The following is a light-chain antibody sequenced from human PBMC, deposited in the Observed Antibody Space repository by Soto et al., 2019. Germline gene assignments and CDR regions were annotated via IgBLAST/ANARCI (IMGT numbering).Light chain of an antibody. CDR3: CSYAGTYTYV. J-gene: IGLJ1*01. CDR1: SSDVGGYYF. CDR2: DVN. V-gene: IGLV2-11*01. Sequence: QSALTQPRSVSGSPGQSVTISCTGTSSDVGGYYFVSWYQQNPGKAPKLMIYDVNKRPSGVPDRFSGSKSGNTASLTISGLQPEDESDYYCCSYAGTYTYVFGTGTKVTVL.